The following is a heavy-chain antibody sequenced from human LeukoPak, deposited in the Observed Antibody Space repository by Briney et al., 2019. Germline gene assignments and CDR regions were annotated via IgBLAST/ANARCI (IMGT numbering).Heavy chain of an antibody. Sequence: GESLRLSCAASGFTFSGSWMSWVRQAPGKGLEWVARLVYDERNDYANSVKGRFTISRDNSKNTLYLQMDNLRVDDTAVYYCARDLSAAYDFWGQGILVTVSS. V-gene: IGHV3-33*08. CDR3: ARDLSAAYDF. CDR2: LVYDERN. D-gene: IGHD2-21*01. CDR1: GFTFSGSW. J-gene: IGHJ4*02.